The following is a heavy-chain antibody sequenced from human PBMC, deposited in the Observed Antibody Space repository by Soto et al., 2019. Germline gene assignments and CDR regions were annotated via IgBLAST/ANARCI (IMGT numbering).Heavy chain of an antibody. CDR2: ISSSGSTI. Sequence: EVQLVESGGGLVQPGGSLRLSCAASGFTFSSYEMNWVRQAPGKGLEWVSYISSSGSTIYYADSVKGRFTISRDNAKNSLYLQMNSLRAEDTAVYYCAREDYDFLLYYGMDVWGQGTTVTVSS. V-gene: IGHV3-48*03. D-gene: IGHD3-3*01. CDR1: GFTFSSYE. J-gene: IGHJ6*02. CDR3: AREDYDFLLYYGMDV.